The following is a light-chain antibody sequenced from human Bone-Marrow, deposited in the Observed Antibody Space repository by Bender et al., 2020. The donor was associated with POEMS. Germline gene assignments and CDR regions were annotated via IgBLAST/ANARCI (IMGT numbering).Light chain of an antibody. CDR2: DST. CDR3: CSYAGTSTTV. CDR1: SSNIGAGYD. J-gene: IGLJ3*02. V-gene: IGLV1-40*01. Sequence: QSVLTQPPSVSGAPGQRVTISCTGSSSNIGAGYDVHWYQQVPGTAPKVVIYDSTSRPSGVSPRFSGSKSGNMASLTISGLQAADEADYYCCSYAGTSTTVFGGGNSLTVL.